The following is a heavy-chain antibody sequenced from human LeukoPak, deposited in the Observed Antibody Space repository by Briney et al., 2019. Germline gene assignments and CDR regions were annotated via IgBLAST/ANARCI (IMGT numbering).Heavy chain of an antibody. CDR3: AREDPMGHYYDRLTPADC. CDR1: GFTFSSYS. CDR2: ISSSSSTI. D-gene: IGHD3-22*01. Sequence: QPGGSLRLSCAASGFTFSSYSMNWVRQAPGKGLEWVSYISSSSSTIYYADSVKGRFTISRDNAKNPLYLQMNSLRAEDTAVYYCAREDPMGHYYDRLTPADCWGQGTLVTVSS. J-gene: IGHJ4*02. V-gene: IGHV3-48*04.